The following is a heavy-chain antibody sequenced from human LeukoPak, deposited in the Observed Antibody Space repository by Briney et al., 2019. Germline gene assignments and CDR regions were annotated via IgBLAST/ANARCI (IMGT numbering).Heavy chain of an antibody. CDR2: INHSGTA. CDR1: GGSFSGYY. D-gene: IGHD7-27*01. CDR3: AGQGNRHWGFLDK. V-gene: IGHV4-34*01. Sequence: PSETLSLTCAVYGGSFSGYYWSWIRQPPGKGLEWIGEINHSGTASYNPSLKSRVIMSADTSKNQFSLRLRSVTAADTAVYYCAGQGNRHWGFLDKWGQGILVTVSS. J-gene: IGHJ4*02.